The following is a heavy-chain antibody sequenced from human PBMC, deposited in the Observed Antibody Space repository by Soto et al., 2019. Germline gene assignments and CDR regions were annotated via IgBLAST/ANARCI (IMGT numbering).Heavy chain of an antibody. J-gene: IGHJ4*02. Sequence: GGSLRLSCAASGFTFSSYSMDWVRQAPGKGLEWVSYISSTTSTIYYADSVKGRFTISRDNAKNSLYLQMNSLRAEDTAVYYCARDSGPEYDDFFDYWGQGTLVTVSS. CDR3: ARDSGPEYDDFFDY. CDR2: ISSTTSTI. CDR1: GFTFSSYS. D-gene: IGHD4-17*01. V-gene: IGHV3-48*01.